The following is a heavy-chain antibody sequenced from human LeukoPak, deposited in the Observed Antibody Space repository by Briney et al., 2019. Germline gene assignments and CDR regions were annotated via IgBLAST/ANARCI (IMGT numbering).Heavy chain of an antibody. Sequence: SETLSLTCDVSGGSISRINWWSWVRQSPGQGLEWIGEISLSGRTNYNPSLKSRVTISVDTSKNQISLKLGSVTAADTAVYYCARHDVAAATTDYLQHCGQGTLVTVSS. V-gene: IGHV4-4*02. CDR1: GGSISRINW. CDR2: ISLSGRT. CDR3: ARHDVAAATTDYLQH. D-gene: IGHD1-26*01. J-gene: IGHJ1*01.